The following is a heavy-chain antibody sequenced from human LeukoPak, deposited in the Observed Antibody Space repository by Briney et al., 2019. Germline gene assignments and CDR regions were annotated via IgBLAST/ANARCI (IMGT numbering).Heavy chain of an antibody. Sequence: GASVKVSCKASGGTFSSYAISWVRQAPGQGLEWMGGIIPIFGTANYAQKFQGRVTMTRDMSTSSVYMELRSLRSEDTALYYCARGRYYDSSGSDDAFDIWGQGTMVTVSS. CDR2: IIPIFGTA. J-gene: IGHJ3*02. V-gene: IGHV1-69*05. CDR1: GGTFSSYA. CDR3: ARGRYYDSSGSDDAFDI. D-gene: IGHD3-22*01.